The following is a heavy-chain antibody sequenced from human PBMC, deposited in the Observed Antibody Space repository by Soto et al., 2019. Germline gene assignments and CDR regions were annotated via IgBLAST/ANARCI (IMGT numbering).Heavy chain of an antibody. D-gene: IGHD6-19*01. J-gene: IGHJ4*02. CDR3: ARDTVAATFDY. V-gene: IGHV3-21*01. CDR1: GFTFSSYI. CDR2: ISSSSSYI. Sequence: ESGGGLVKPGGSLRLSWAASGFTFSSYIINWVRQAPGKGLEWVSSISSSSSYIYYADSVKGRFTISRDNAKNSLYLQMNSLRAEDTAVYYCARDTVAATFDYWGQGTLVTVSS.